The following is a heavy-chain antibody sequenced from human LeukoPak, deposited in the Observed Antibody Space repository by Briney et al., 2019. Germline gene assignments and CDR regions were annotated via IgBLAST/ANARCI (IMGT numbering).Heavy chain of an antibody. Sequence: SETLSLTCSVSGASINSFFWNWIRQPAGKGLEWIGRIYAGGSTNYNPSLKSRVTMSVDTSKSQFSLKLNSVTAADTAVYYCARDGYYGSGAFLDGFDMWGQGTKVTVSS. CDR1: GASINSFF. CDR2: IYAGGST. J-gene: IGHJ3*02. V-gene: IGHV4-4*07. CDR3: ARDGYYGSGAFLDGFDM. D-gene: IGHD3-10*01.